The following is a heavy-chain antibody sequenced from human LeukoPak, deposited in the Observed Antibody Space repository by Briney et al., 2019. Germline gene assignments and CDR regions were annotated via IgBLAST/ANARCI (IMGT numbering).Heavy chain of an antibody. Sequence: SETLSLTCTVSGGSISSYYWSWIRQPPGKGLEWIGYIYYSGSTNYNPSLKSRVAISVDTSKNQFSLKLSSVTAADTAVYYCARHYDSSAYWYYFDYWGQGTLVTVSS. CDR2: IYYSGST. D-gene: IGHD3-22*01. J-gene: IGHJ4*02. CDR3: ARHYDSSAYWYYFDY. CDR1: GGSISSYY. V-gene: IGHV4-59*08.